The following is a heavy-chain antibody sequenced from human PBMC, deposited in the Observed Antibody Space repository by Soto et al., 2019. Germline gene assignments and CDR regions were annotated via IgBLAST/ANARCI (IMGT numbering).Heavy chain of an antibody. D-gene: IGHD1-1*01. Sequence: QLLESGGGFVQPGGSLRLSCVASGFTFSNFAMAWVRQAPGEGLEWVSAISGSGDDTFYADSMKGRFTISRDNSKDTLYLQINSLRAADTAVYYFANPIPKAGTTFGFWGQGTLVTVSS. CDR2: ISGSGDDT. CDR3: ANPIPKAGTTFGF. J-gene: IGHJ4*02. CDR1: GFTFSNFA. V-gene: IGHV3-23*01.